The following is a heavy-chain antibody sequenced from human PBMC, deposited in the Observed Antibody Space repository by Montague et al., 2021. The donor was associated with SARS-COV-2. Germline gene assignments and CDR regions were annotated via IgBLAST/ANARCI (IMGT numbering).Heavy chain of an antibody. V-gene: IGHV4-59*01. CDR1: GGSISRYY. D-gene: IGHD2-15*01. CDR2: IYYSGST. J-gene: IGHJ5*02. Sequence: SETLSLTCTVSGGSISRYYWSWIRQPPGKGLEWIGYIYYSGSTXXXPSXXXRVTISVDTSKNQFSLKLSSVTAADTAVYYCARRSLGYCSGGSCYSAFDPWGQGTLVTVSS. CDR3: ARRSLGYCSGGSCYSAFDP.